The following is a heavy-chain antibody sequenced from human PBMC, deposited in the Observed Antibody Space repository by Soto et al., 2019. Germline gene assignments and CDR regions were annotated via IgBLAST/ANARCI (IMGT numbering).Heavy chain of an antibody. CDR3: ARMQLAAVTNWFDP. CDR1: GFTFSSYS. CDR2: ISSSSSYI. Sequence: LRLSCAASGFTFSSYSMNWVRQAPGKGLEWVSSISSSSSYIYYADSVKGRFTISRDNAKNSLYLQMNSLRAEDTAVHYCARMQLAAVTNWFDPWGQGTLVTAPQ. V-gene: IGHV3-21*01. J-gene: IGHJ5*02. D-gene: IGHD6-13*01.